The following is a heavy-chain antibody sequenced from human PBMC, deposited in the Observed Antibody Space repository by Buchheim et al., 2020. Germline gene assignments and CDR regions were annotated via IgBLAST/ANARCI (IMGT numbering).Heavy chain of an antibody. CDR3: ASLGAPIAVAGKWADY. Sequence: QVQLVQSGAEVKKPGASVKVSCKASGYTFTSYYMHWVRQAPGQGLEWMGIINPSGGSTSHAQKFQGRVTMTRDTSTSTVYMELSSLRSEDTAVYYCASLGAPIAVAGKWADYWGQGTL. CDR2: INPSGGST. V-gene: IGHV1-46*01. CDR1: GYTFTSYY. J-gene: IGHJ4*02. D-gene: IGHD6-19*01.